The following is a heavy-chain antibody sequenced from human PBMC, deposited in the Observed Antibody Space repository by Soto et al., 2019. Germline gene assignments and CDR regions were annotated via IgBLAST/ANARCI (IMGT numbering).Heavy chain of an antibody. CDR3: AHIKSGFTPTYYFDY. J-gene: IGHJ4*02. CDR1: GLSLSTSGVG. Sequence: GPTLVNPTQTLTLTCTFSGLSLSTSGVGVGWIRQPPGKALEWLALIYWDDDKRYSPSLKGRLTITKDTSKNQVVLTMTNMDPVDTATYYCAHIKSGFTPTYYFDYWGQGTLVTVSS. V-gene: IGHV2-5*02. CDR2: IYWDDDK. D-gene: IGHD6-25*01.